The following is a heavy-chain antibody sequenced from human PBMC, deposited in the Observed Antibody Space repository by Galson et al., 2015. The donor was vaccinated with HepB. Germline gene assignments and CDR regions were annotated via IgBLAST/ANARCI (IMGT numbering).Heavy chain of an antibody. CDR3: ARDLKNYYDSSSNLNWFDP. V-gene: IGHV1-69*04. CDR2: IIPILGIA. J-gene: IGHJ5*02. CDR1: GGTFSSYT. D-gene: IGHD3-22*01. Sequence: SCKASGGTFSSYTISWVRQAPGQGLEWMGRIIPILGIANYAQKFQGRVTITADKSTSTAYMELSSLRSEDTAVYYCARDLKNYYDSSSNLNWFDPWGQGTLVTVSS.